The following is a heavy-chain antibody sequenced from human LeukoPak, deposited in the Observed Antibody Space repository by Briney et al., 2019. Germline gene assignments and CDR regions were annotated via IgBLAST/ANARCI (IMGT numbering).Heavy chain of an antibody. CDR2: FDPEDGET. CDR3: ATITWVDAFDI. Sequence: GASGNVSRKVSGYSLTELSMHWVRQAPGKGLERMGGFDPEDGETIYAQKFQGRVTMTEDTSTDTAYMELSSLRSEDTAVYYCATITWVDAFDIWGQGTMVTVSS. CDR1: GYSLTELS. D-gene: IGHD1-14*01. J-gene: IGHJ3*02. V-gene: IGHV1-24*01.